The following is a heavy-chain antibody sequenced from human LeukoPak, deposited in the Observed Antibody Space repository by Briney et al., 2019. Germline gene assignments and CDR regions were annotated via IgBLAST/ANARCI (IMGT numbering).Heavy chain of an antibody. CDR2: IYTSGST. Sequence: SETLSLTCTVSGGSISSGSYYWSWIRQPAGKGLEWIGRIYTSGSTNYNPSLKSRVTMSVDTSKNQFSLKVNSVTAADTAVYYCAREGLEYSSSSPLDYWGQGTLVTVSS. CDR3: AREGLEYSSSSPLDY. V-gene: IGHV4-61*02. CDR1: GGSISSGSYY. D-gene: IGHD6-6*01. J-gene: IGHJ4*02.